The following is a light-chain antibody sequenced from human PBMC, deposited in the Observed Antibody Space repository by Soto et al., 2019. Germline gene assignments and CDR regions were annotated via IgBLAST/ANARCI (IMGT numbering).Light chain of an antibody. CDR2: WAS. V-gene: IGKV4-1*01. Sequence: DIVMTQSPDSLAVSLGERATINCKSSQSILYSLSNMNYLAWYQQKPGHPPKLLISWASIRESGVPDRFSGSGSGTDFTLTISSLQAGDVAVYFCQQYYSVPVTFGQGTKLEIK. CDR3: QQYYSVPVT. J-gene: IGKJ2*01. CDR1: QSILYSLSNMNY.